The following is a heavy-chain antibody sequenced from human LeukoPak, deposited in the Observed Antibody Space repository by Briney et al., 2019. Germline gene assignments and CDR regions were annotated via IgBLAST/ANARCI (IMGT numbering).Heavy chain of an antibody. J-gene: IGHJ5*02. CDR2: ISASNGDT. Sequence: ASVKVSCKASGYTFTNYGITWVRQAPGQGLEWMGWISASNGDTHYSEKFQDRITVTTDTSTSTAYMELRSLVSDDTAVYYCARVCIAARLRGGNNWFDPWGQGTLVTVSS. D-gene: IGHD6-6*01. CDR3: ARVCIAARLRGGNNWFDP. V-gene: IGHV1-18*01. CDR1: GYTFTNYG.